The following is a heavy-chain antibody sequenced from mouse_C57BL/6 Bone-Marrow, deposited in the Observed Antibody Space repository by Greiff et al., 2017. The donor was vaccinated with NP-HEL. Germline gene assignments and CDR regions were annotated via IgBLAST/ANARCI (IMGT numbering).Heavy chain of an antibody. J-gene: IGHJ2*01. CDR3: ARSWTGYGNYTFDY. CDR2: IHPNSGST. V-gene: IGHV1-64*01. D-gene: IGHD2-1*01. Sequence: QVQLQQPGAELVKPGASVKLSCKASGYTFTSYWMHWVKQRPGQGLEWIGMIHPNSGSTNYNEKFKSKATLTVDKSSSTAYMQLSSLTSEDSAVYYCARSWTGYGNYTFDYWGQGTTLTVSS. CDR1: GYTFTSYW.